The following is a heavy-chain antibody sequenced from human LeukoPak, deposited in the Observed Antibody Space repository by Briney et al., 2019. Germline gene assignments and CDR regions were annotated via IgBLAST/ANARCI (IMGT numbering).Heavy chain of an antibody. CDR1: GGTFSSYA. CDR3: ARTDSITIFGVVADNWFDP. J-gene: IGHJ5*02. V-gene: IGHV1-69*06. Sequence: SVKVSCKASGGTFSSYAISWVRRAPGQGLEWMGGIIPIFGTANYAQKFQGRVTITADKSTSTAYMELSSLRSEDTAVYYCARTDSITIFGVVADNWFDPWGQGTLVTVSS. CDR2: IIPIFGTA. D-gene: IGHD3-3*01.